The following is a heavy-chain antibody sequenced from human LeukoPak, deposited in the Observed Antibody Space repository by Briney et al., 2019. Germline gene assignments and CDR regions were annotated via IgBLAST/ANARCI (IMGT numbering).Heavy chain of an antibody. V-gene: IGHV3-7*01. CDR3: ATLDSSVYSPNYYYYMDV. Sequence: GGSLRLSCAASGFTFKSYWMTWVRQAPGKGLEWVASIKEDGSKKYYVDSVKGRFTISRDNAKKSLDLQMSSLRVDDTAVYFFATLDSSVYSPNYYYYMDVWGKGPTVIVSS. J-gene: IGHJ6*03. CDR1: GFTFKSYW. CDR2: IKEDGSKK. D-gene: IGHD3-22*01.